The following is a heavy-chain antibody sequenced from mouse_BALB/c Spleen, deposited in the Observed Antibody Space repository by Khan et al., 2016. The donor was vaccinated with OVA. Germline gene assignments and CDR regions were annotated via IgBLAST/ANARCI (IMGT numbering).Heavy chain of an antibody. CDR2: ITCSGST. D-gene: IGHD3-3*01. V-gene: IGHV3-2*02. J-gene: IGHJ3*01. Sequence: QLEESGPGLVKPSQSLSLTCTVTGYSITSDYAWNWIRQFPGNKLEWMGYITCSGSTSYTPSLKSRISITRDTSKNQFFLQLNSVTTEDTATYYCAGGRTYWGQGTLVTVSA. CDR1: GYSITSDYA. CDR3: AGGRTY.